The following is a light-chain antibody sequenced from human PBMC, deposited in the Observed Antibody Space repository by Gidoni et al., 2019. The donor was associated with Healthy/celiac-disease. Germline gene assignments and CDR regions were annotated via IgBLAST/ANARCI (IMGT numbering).Light chain of an antibody. Sequence: DIQMTHPPSSLSASVGDRVTITCRASQSISSYLNWYQQKPGKAPKLLIYAASSLQSGVPSRFSGSGSGTDFTITISSLQPEDFATYYCQQSYSTLRRTFGQGTKVEIK. V-gene: IGKV1-39*01. CDR2: AAS. CDR3: QQSYSTLRRT. CDR1: QSISSY. J-gene: IGKJ1*01.